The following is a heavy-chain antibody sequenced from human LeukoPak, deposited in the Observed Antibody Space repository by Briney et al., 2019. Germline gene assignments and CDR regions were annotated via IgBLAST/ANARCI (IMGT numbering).Heavy chain of an antibody. D-gene: IGHD3-3*01. CDR3: TRDLRYYDFWSGPYAFDI. Sequence: SETLSLTCTVSGGSINNYYWSWIRQPAGKGLEWIGRIYTGGTASYNPSLKSRVTMSVDMSKNQLSLKLTSVTAADTAVYYCTRDLRYYDFWSGPYAFDIWGQGTMVTVSS. J-gene: IGHJ3*02. CDR1: GGSINNYY. V-gene: IGHV4-4*07. CDR2: IYTGGTA.